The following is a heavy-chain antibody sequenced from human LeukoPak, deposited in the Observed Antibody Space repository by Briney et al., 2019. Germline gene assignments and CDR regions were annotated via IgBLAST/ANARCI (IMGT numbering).Heavy chain of an antibody. CDR1: GSTFSSYA. V-gene: IGHV3-23*01. D-gene: IGHD3-10*01. CDR3: AKGGDTYYYGSGAYFDY. Sequence: GGSLRLSCAASGSTFSSYAMSWVRQAPGKGLEWVSAISGSGGSTYYADSVKGRFTISRDNSKNTLYLQMNSLRAEDTAVYYCAKGGDTYYYGSGAYFDYWGQGTLVTVSS. J-gene: IGHJ4*02. CDR2: ISGSGGST.